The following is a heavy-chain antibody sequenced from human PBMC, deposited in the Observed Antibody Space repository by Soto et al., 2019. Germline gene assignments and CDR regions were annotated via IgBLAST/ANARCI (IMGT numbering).Heavy chain of an antibody. J-gene: IGHJ6*03. Sequence: PGGCLRLSCAASGFTFSSYWMSWVLQAPGKGLEWVANIKQDGSEKYYVDSVKGRFTISRDNAKNSLYLQMNSLRAEDTAVYYCARGAYCSSTSCSYYYYYYMDVWGKGTTVTVSS. CDR1: GFTFSSYW. D-gene: IGHD2-2*01. V-gene: IGHV3-7*01. CDR3: ARGAYCSSTSCSYYYYYYMDV. CDR2: IKQDGSEK.